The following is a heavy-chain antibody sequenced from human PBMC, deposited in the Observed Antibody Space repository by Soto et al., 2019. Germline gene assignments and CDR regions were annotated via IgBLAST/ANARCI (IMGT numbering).Heavy chain of an antibody. CDR2: IWYDGSNK. CDR3: ARVRIAEYYFDY. J-gene: IGHJ4*02. D-gene: IGHD6-13*01. Sequence: AVGSLRRSCAASGFTFSSYGMHWVRQAPGKGLEWVAVIWYDGSNKYYADSVKGRFTISRDNSKNTLYLQMNSLRAEDTAVYYCARVRIAEYYFDYWGQGTLVTVSS. V-gene: IGHV3-33*01. CDR1: GFTFSSYG.